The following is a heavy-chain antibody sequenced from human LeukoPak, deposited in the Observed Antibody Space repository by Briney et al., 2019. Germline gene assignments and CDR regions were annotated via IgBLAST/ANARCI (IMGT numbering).Heavy chain of an antibody. J-gene: IGHJ3*02. CDR2: IYTSGST. CDR3: ARDGYTWMGDAFDI. D-gene: IGHD5-12*01. CDR1: GGSISSGSYY. Sequence: SQTLSLTCTVSGGSISSGSYYWSWIRQPAGKGLEWIGRIYTSGSTYYNPSLKSRVTTSVDTSKNQFSLKLSSVTAADTAVYYCARDGYTWMGDAFDIWGQGTMVTVSS. V-gene: IGHV4-61*02.